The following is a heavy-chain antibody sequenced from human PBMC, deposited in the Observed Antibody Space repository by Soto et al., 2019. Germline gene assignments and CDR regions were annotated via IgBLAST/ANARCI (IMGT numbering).Heavy chain of an antibody. V-gene: IGHV3-7*01. CDR2: IRQDGSET. J-gene: IGHJ4*02. CDR1: GFIFRNYW. Sequence: ELQLVESGGGLVQPGGSLRLSCTVSGFIFRNYWMAWARQAPGKGLQWVAVIRQDGSETHYVDSVRGRFTISRDNAKNSLYLDMNSLRADDTVIYYCTRDWDYWGQGILVSVSS. CDR3: TRDWDY.